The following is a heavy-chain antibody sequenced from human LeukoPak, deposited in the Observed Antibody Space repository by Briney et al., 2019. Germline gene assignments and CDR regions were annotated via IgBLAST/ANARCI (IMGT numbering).Heavy chain of an antibody. Sequence: SETLSLTCTVSGGSMSSSSYYWGWIRQPPGKGLEWIGSIYYSGSTYYNPSLKSRVTISVDTSKNQFSLKLSSMTAADTAVYYCAGKKKVRLYSSPLTGYYYYMDVWGKGTTVTVSS. CDR2: IYYSGST. J-gene: IGHJ6*03. D-gene: IGHD6-13*01. CDR3: AGKKKVRLYSSPLTGYYYYMDV. V-gene: IGHV4-39*07. CDR1: GGSMSSSSYY.